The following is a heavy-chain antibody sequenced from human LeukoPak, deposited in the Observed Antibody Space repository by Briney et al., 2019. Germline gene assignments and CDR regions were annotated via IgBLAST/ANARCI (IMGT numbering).Heavy chain of an antibody. D-gene: IGHD5-18*01. Sequence: SETLSLTCTVSGGSTSSSNYYWGWIRQPPGKGLEWIGSIYYSGSTYYNPSLESRVTISVDTSKNQFSLKVTSVTAADTAVYYCARHGGYNYGYPRWFDPWGQGTLVTVSS. CDR1: GGSTSSSNYY. CDR2: IYYSGST. CDR3: ARHGGYNYGYPRWFDP. J-gene: IGHJ5*02. V-gene: IGHV4-39*01.